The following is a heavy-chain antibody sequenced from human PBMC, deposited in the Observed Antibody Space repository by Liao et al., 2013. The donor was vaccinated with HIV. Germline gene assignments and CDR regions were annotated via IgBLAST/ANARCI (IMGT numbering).Heavy chain of an antibody. CDR3: ARHGPEYAYYYMDV. J-gene: IGHJ6*03. V-gene: IGHV4-30-2*06. CDR2: SLHGGST. D-gene: IGHD2/OR15-2a*01. Sequence: QLQLQESGSGLVKPSQTLSLTCAVSGGSISSGAYSWTWIRQSVGKGLEWIGYSLHGGSTYYNPSLEGRVTISVDRSKNQFSLNLTSVTAADTAIYYCARHGPEYAYYYMDVWGRGITVTVSS. CDR1: GGSISSGAYS.